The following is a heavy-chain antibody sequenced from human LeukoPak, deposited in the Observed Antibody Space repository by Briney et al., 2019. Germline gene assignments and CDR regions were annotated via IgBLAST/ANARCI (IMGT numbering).Heavy chain of an antibody. Sequence: GGSLRLSCAASGFTFSGYWMHWVRQAPGKGLVWVARIKGDGSSMSYADSVKGRFTTSRDNPRNTLYLQMNSLRAEDTAVYYCARSDWFDPWGQGTLVTVSS. CDR1: GFTFSGYW. V-gene: IGHV3-74*01. CDR2: IKGDGSSM. J-gene: IGHJ5*02. CDR3: ARSDWFDP.